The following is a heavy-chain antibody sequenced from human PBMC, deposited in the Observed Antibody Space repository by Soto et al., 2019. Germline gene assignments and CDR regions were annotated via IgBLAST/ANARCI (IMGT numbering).Heavy chain of an antibody. D-gene: IGHD2-2*01. Sequence: PGAALKISCKRSGYSFTSYWIGWVRQMPGKGLEWMGIIYPGDSDTRYSPSFQGQVTISADKSIRTAYLQWSSLKASDTAMCYCARHYPLAKSSTNYYYYGMDVWGQGTTVTTSS. CDR1: GYSFTSYW. CDR2: IYPGDSDT. V-gene: IGHV5-51*01. CDR3: ARHYPLAKSSTNYYYYGMDV. J-gene: IGHJ6*02.